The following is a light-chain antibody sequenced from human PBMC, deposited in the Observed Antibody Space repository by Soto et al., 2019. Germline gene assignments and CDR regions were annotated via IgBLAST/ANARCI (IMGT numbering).Light chain of an antibody. CDR2: EVN. Sequence: QSALTQPASVSGSLGQSITISCIGSSGDVGASNYVSWLQHHPDKVPKVLIYEVNNRPSGISYRFSGSKSGNTASLTISGLQPEDEAHYYCASYTHINTLFGGGPKVTVL. CDR1: SGDVGASNY. V-gene: IGLV2-14*01. J-gene: IGLJ2*01. CDR3: ASYTHINTL.